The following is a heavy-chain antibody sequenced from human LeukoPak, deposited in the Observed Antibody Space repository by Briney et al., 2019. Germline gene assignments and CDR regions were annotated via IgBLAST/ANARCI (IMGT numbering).Heavy chain of an antibody. J-gene: IGHJ5*02. CDR3: ARGVAAAALNWFDP. Sequence: SETLSLTCTVSGGSISSSSYYWGWIRQPPGKGLEWIGSIYYSGSTYYNPSLKSRVTISVDTSKNQFSLKLSSVTAADTAVYYCARGVAAAALNWFDPWGQGTLVTVSS. D-gene: IGHD6-13*01. CDR2: IYYSGST. V-gene: IGHV4-39*07. CDR1: GGSISSSSYY.